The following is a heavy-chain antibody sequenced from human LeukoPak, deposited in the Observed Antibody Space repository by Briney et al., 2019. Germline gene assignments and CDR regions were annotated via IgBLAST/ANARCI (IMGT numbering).Heavy chain of an antibody. Sequence: SETLSLTCTVSGGSISSSSYYWGWIRQPPGKGLEWIGSIYYSGSTYYNPSLKSRVTISVDTSKNQFYLKLSSVTAADTAVYYCARQPLGYCSGGSCYSGEIDYWGQGTLVTVSS. V-gene: IGHV4-39*07. D-gene: IGHD2-15*01. CDR1: GGSISSSSYY. CDR2: IYYSGST. J-gene: IGHJ4*02. CDR3: ARQPLGYCSGGSCYSGEIDY.